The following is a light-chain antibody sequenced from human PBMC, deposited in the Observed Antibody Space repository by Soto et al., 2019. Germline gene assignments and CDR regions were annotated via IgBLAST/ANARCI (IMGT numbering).Light chain of an antibody. Sequence: EIVMTQSPDTLSVSPGESATLSCRASQSVSSNLAWYQQKPGQAPRLLISGASTRATGIPVRFSGSGSGTEFTLTISSLQSEDFGVYYCQQYINWPETFGQGTKLEIK. CDR3: QQYINWPET. J-gene: IGKJ2*01. CDR1: QSVSSN. CDR2: GAS. V-gene: IGKV3-15*01.